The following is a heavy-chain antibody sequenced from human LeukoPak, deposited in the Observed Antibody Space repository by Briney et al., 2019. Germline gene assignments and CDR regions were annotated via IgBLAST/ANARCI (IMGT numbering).Heavy chain of an antibody. CDR1: GGSISGYY. J-gene: IGHJ3*02. D-gene: IGHD3-16*01. V-gene: IGHV4-59*01. CDR2: LFHTRGA. CDR3: ARGFGLPNAFDI. Sequence: SETLSLTCTVSGGSISGYYWSWSRQPPGKGVEWIGNLFHTRGAWYKSSLKSRVTTSVDTSKNEFSLRLSSVTAADTAVYYCARGFGLPNAFDIWGQGTMVTVSS.